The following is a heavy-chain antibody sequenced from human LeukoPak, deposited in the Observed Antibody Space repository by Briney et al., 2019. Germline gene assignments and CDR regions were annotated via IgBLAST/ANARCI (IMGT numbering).Heavy chain of an antibody. Sequence: GGSLRLSCAASGFTFSSYWMHWVRQAPGKGLEWVAVISYDGSNKYYADSVKGRFTISRDNSKNTLYLQMNSLRAEDTAVYYCARDFTDSSGWHYDAFDIWGQGTMVTVSS. D-gene: IGHD6-19*01. CDR2: ISYDGSNK. CDR1: GFTFSSYW. CDR3: ARDFTDSSGWHYDAFDI. J-gene: IGHJ3*02. V-gene: IGHV3-30*03.